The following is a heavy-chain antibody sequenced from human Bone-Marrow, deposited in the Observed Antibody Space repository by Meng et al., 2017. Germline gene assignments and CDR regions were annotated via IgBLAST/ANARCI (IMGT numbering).Heavy chain of an antibody. CDR3: AVHYYGSGSSTFDY. V-gene: IGHV1-2*06. Sequence: QGQVVQSGDEVKEPGASVKVSCKASGYTFTGYYMHWVRQAPGQGLEWMGRINPNSGGTNYAQKFQGRVTMTRDTSISTAYMELSRLRSDDTAVYYCAVHYYGSGSSTFDYWGQGTLVTVPQ. D-gene: IGHD3-10*01. CDR2: INPNSGGT. J-gene: IGHJ4*02. CDR1: GYTFTGYY.